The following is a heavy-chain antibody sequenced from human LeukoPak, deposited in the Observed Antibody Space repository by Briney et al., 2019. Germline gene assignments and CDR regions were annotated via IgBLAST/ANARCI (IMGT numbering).Heavy chain of an antibody. J-gene: IGHJ4*02. CDR1: GFTVSSNY. Sequence: PGGSLRLSCAASGFTVSSNYMSWVRQAPGKGLEWVSVIYSGGSTYYADSVKGRFTISRDNSKNTLYLQMNSLRAEDTAVYYCAKDEAADRYIYWGQGTLVTVSS. CDR2: IYSGGST. D-gene: IGHD6-13*01. V-gene: IGHV3-66*01. CDR3: AKDEAADRYIY.